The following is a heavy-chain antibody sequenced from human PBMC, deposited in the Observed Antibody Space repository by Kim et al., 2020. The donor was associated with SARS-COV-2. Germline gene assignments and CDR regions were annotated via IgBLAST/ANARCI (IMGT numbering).Heavy chain of an antibody. CDR2: ISSSSSYT. D-gene: IGHD3-22*01. V-gene: IGHV3-11*05. J-gene: IGHJ6*02. CDR1: GFTLSDYY. CDR3: ARDHSTYYYDSSGYYRALTPEYSYYGMDV. Sequence: GGSLRHSCAASGFTLSDYYMSWIRQAPGKGLEWVSYISSSSSYTNYADSVKGRFTISRDNAKNSLYLQMNSLRAEDTAVYYCARDHSTYYYDSSGYYRALTPEYSYYGMDVWGQGTTVTVSS.